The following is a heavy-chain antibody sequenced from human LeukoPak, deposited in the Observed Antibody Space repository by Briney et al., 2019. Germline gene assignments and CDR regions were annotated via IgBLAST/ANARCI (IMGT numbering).Heavy chain of an antibody. J-gene: IGHJ4*02. CDR2: ISGSGGST. Sequence: GGSLRLSCAASGFTFSSYAMSWVRQAPGKGLEWVSAISGSGGSTYYADSVKGRFTISRDNSKNTLYLQMNSLRAEDTAVYYCAKVAPEFYIAAAGAFDYWGQGTLVTVSS. CDR3: AKVAPEFYIAAAGAFDY. CDR1: GFTFSSYA. V-gene: IGHV3-23*01. D-gene: IGHD6-13*01.